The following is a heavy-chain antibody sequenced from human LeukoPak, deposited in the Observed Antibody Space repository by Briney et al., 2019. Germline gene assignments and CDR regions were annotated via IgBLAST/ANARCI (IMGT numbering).Heavy chain of an antibody. CDR2: INPNSGGT. D-gene: IGHD4-17*01. Sequence: ASVKVSCKASGYTFTGYYMHWVRQAPGQGLEWMGWINPNSGGTNYAQKFQGRVTMTRDTSISTAYMELSRLRSDDTAVYYWARDLGYGVNSDYWGQGTLVTVSS. CDR3: ARDLGYGVNSDY. V-gene: IGHV1-2*02. CDR1: GYTFTGYY. J-gene: IGHJ4*02.